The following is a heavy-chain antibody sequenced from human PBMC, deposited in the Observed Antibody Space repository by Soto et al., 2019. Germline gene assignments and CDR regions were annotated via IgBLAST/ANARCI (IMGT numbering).Heavy chain of an antibody. CDR3: GSGPRAPPPHDYGMDV. V-gene: IGHV3-23*01. CDR2: IRGSGGDT. Sequence: EVQLLESGGGLVQPGGSLRISCPASGFTFSSYVMNWVRQAPGKGLEWVSGIRGSGGDTFYADSRKGRFTISRDNSKKTLYLQRNGRGAVGTAGYYCGSGPRAPPPHDYGMDVWGQGTTVTVSS. CDR1: GFTFSSYV. J-gene: IGHJ6*02. D-gene: IGHD2-15*01.